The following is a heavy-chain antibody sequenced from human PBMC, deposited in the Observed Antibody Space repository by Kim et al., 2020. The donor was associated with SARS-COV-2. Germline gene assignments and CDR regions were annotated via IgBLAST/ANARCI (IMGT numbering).Heavy chain of an antibody. Sequence: ASVKVSCKASGYTFTGYYMHWVRQAPGQGLEWMGRINPNSGGTNYAQKFQGRVTMTRDTSISTAYMELSRLRSDDTAVYYCARPVWFGEFGDYYGMDVWGQGTTVTVSS. CDR3: ARPVWFGEFGDYYGMDV. D-gene: IGHD3-10*01. CDR1: GYTFTGYY. J-gene: IGHJ6*02. V-gene: IGHV1-2*06. CDR2: INPNSGGT.